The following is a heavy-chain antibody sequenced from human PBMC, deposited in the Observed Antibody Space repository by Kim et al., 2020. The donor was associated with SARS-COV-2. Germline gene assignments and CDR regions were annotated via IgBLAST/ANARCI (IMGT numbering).Heavy chain of an antibody. Sequence: FQGRVTITRDTSASTAYMELSSLRSEDTAVYYCARAYGSGSYPTLSLDYWGQGTLVTVSS. CDR3: ARAYGSGSYPTLSLDY. J-gene: IGHJ4*02. D-gene: IGHD3-10*01. V-gene: IGHV1-3*01.